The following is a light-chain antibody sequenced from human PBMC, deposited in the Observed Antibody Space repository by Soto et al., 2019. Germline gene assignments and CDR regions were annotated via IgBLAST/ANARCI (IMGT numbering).Light chain of an antibody. CDR3: QQYGGSPRALS. Sequence: EIVLTQSPDTLSLSPGERATLSCRASQTVGTDFLVWYQQKIGQPPRLLIYATSRRATGIPDRFSGSGSGTDFTLTISRLEPEDFAVYYCQQYGGSPRALSFGRGTRVESK. CDR1: QTVGTDF. J-gene: IGKJ4*01. CDR2: ATS. V-gene: IGKV3-20*01.